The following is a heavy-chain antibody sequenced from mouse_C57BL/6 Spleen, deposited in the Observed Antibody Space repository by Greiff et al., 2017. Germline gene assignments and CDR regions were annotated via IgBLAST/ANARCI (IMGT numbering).Heavy chain of an antibody. J-gene: IGHJ4*01. CDR1: GYSFTGYY. CDR3: ARKGDFYYGSPNAMDY. D-gene: IGHD1-1*01. Sequence: EVQLQQSGPELVKPGASVKISCKASGYSFTGYYMNWVKQSPEKSLEWIGEINPSTGGTTYNQKFKAKATLTVEKSSSTAYMQLKSLTSEDSAVYYCARKGDFYYGSPNAMDYWGQGTSVTVSS. CDR2: INPSTGGT. V-gene: IGHV1-42*01.